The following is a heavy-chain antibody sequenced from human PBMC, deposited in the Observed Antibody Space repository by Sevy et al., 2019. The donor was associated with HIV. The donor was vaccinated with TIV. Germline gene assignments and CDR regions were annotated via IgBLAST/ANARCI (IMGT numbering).Heavy chain of an antibody. CDR3: ARGDAAYYGRWDIFDF. CDR1: GFRVSNNY. J-gene: IGHJ3*01. CDR2: IHNDGTT. D-gene: IGHD3-10*01. V-gene: IGHV3-53*01. Sequence: GGSLRLSCVVSGFRVSNNYLSWVRHAPGKGLEWVSVIHNDGTTIYADSAKGRFTVSRDNSQNKGFLQMSGLRVDDTAVYYCARGDAAYYGRWDIFDFWGRGTMVTVSS.